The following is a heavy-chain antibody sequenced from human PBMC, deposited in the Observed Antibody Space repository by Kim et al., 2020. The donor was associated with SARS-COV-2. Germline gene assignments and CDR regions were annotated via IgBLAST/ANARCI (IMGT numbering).Heavy chain of an antibody. CDR3: TTLSSIAEKYDDY. J-gene: IGHJ4*02. D-gene: IGHD6-6*01. V-gene: IGHV3-15*01. Sequence: YAAPVKGRFTISRDDSKNTLYLQMNSLKTEDTAVYYCTTLSSIAEKYDDYWGQGTLVTVSS.